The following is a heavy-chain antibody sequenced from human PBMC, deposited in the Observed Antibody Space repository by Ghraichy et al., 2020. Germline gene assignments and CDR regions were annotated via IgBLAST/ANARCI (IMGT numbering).Heavy chain of an antibody. CDR1: GFTFTRYA. CDR3: AKDNDAYTPIDHTAFDI. J-gene: IGHJ3*02. CDR2: ISTSGGST. D-gene: IGHD3-16*01. Sequence: GGSLRLSCAAPGFTFTRYAMSWVRQAPRIGLEWVSGISTSGGSTYYADSVKGRFTISRDNSKNTLYLQINSLRADDTAQYYCAKDNDAYTPIDHTAFDIWGQGTMVTVSS. V-gene: IGHV3-23*01.